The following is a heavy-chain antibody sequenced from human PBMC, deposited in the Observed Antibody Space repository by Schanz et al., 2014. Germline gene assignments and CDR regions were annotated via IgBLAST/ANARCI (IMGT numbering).Heavy chain of an antibody. CDR3: ARDKGLQPFDS. J-gene: IGHJ4*02. CDR1: GASIRSSY. D-gene: IGHD5-18*01. CDR2: IYYTGST. V-gene: IGHV4-59*01. Sequence: QVQLQESGPGLVKSSETLSLTCNVSGASIRSSYWNWLRQPPGMGLEWIGHIYYTGSTYYSPSFKRRVTISVDTSKNQFSLKLNSVTAADTAVYFCARDKGLQPFDSWGQGTLVTVSS.